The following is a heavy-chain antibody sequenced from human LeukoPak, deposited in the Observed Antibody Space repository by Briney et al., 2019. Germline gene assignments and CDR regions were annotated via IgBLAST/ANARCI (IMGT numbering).Heavy chain of an antibody. CDR2: INPNSGGT. V-gene: IGHV1-2*02. Sequence: ASVKVSCKASGYTFTGYYMHWVRQAPGQGLEWMGWINPNSGGTNYAQKFQGRVTITRDTSISTAYMELSRLRSDDTAVYYCARNEVGNYDSSGVDYWGQGTLVTVSS. CDR3: ARNEVGNYDSSGVDY. D-gene: IGHD3-22*01. CDR1: GYTFTGYY. J-gene: IGHJ4*02.